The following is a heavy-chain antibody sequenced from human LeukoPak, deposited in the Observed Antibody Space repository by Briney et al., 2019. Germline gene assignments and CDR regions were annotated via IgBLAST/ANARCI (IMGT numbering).Heavy chain of an antibody. D-gene: IGHD6-19*01. CDR2: INPNSGGT. V-gene: IGHV1-2*02. Sequence: ASVKVSCKASGYTFTGYYMHWVRQAPGQGLEWMGWINPNSGGTNYAQKFQGRVTMTRDTSISTAYMELSRLRSDDTAVYYCAREGVYSSGVSDYWGRGTLVTVSS. CDR1: GYTFTGYY. CDR3: AREGVYSSGVSDY. J-gene: IGHJ4*02.